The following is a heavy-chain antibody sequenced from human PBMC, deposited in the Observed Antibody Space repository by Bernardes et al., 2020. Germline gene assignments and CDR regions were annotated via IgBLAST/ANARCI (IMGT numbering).Heavy chain of an antibody. CDR3: ARKPTGQALDI. D-gene: IGHD3-9*01. V-gene: IGHV1-18*01. J-gene: IGHJ3*02. CDR2: ISANNGDT. Sequence: ASVKVSCKASGYIFTSYGISWVRQAPGQGLEWMGWISANNGDTHYWQGLQGRVTMTIDTSTSTVHMELRSLRSDDTAVYYCARKPTGQALDIWGQGTLVTVSS. CDR1: GYIFTSYG.